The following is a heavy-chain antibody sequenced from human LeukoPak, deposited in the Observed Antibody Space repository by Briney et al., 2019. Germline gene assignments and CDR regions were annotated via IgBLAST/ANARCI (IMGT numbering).Heavy chain of an antibody. D-gene: IGHD6-13*01. J-gene: IGHJ4*02. CDR1: GFTFSSYW. Sequence: GGFLRLSCAASGFTFSSYWMSWVRQAPGKGLEWVANIKQDGSEKYYVDSVKGRFTISRDNAKNSLYLQMNSLRAEGTAVYYCARGIAAASTIDYWGQGTLVTVSS. CDR3: ARGIAAASTIDY. V-gene: IGHV3-7*01. CDR2: IKQDGSEK.